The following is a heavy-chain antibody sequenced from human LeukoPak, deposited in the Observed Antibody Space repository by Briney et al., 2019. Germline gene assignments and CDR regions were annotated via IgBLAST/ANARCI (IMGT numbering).Heavy chain of an antibody. D-gene: IGHD4-17*01. CDR3: ARDGPDYGDFDY. J-gene: IGHJ4*02. CDR2: ISYDGSNK. V-gene: IGHV3-30*04. Sequence: GGSLTLSCAASGFTFSSYAMHWVRQAPGKGLEWVAVISYDGSNKYYADSVKGRFTISRDNSKNTLYLQMNSLRPEDTAVYYCARDGPDYGDFDYWGQGTLVTVSS. CDR1: GFTFSSYA.